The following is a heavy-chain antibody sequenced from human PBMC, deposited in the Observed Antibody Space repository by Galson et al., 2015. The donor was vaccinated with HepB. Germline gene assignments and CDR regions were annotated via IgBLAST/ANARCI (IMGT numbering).Heavy chain of an antibody. D-gene: IGHD1-26*01. CDR1: GFTFSSYG. CDR2: IWYDGSNK. J-gene: IGHJ4*02. V-gene: IGHV3-33*01. CDR3: AREQFGPSNIVGDIYFDY. Sequence: SLRLSCAASGFTFSSYGMHWVRQAPGKGLEWVAVIWYDGSNKYYADSVKGRFTISRDNSKNTLYLQMNSLRAEDTAVYYCAREQFGPSNIVGDIYFDYWGQGTLVTVSS.